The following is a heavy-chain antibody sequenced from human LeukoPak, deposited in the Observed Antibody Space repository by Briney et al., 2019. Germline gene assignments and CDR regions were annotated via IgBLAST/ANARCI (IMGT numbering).Heavy chain of an antibody. Sequence: SETLSLTCTLSGGSISTYYWSWIRQPPGRGLEWIGYIYHSGSTKYRPSLKSRVTISVDTSKNQFSLKLSSVTAADTAVYYCARGGGYASPIGYWGQGALVTVSS. CDR3: ARGGGYASPIGY. V-gene: IGHV4-59*01. J-gene: IGHJ4*02. D-gene: IGHD5-12*01. CDR1: GGSISTYY. CDR2: IYHSGST.